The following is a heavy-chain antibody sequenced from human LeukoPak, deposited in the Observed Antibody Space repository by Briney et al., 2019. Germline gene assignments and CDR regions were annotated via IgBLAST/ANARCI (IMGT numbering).Heavy chain of an antibody. V-gene: IGHV3-33*01. CDR3: ARDSGRPSYGDYVYFQH. CDR1: GFTFSSYG. CDR2: IWYDGSNK. D-gene: IGHD4-17*01. J-gene: IGHJ1*01. Sequence: PGGSLRLSCAASGFTFSSYGMHWVRQAPGKGLEWVAVIWYDGSNKYYADSVKGRFTISRDNSKNTLYLQMNSLRAEDTAVYYCARDSGRPSYGDYVYFQHWGQGTLVTVPS.